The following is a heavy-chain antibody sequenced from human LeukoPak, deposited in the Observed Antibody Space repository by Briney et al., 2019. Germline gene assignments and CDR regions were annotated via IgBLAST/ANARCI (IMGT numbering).Heavy chain of an antibody. D-gene: IGHD3-10*01. Sequence: GGSLRLSCAASGFTVSSNFMSWVRQAPGKGLEWVSVIYSGGTTYYADSLKGRFTISRDSSKNTLYLQMNSLRAGDTAVYYCARLIRGSGTYFNYEYFQHWGQGTLVTVSS. CDR3: ARLIRGSGTYFNYEYFQH. J-gene: IGHJ1*01. CDR2: IYSGGTT. V-gene: IGHV3-53*01. CDR1: GFTVSSNF.